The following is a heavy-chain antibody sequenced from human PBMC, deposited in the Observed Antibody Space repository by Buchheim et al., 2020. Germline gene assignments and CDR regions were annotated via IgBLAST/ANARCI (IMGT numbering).Heavy chain of an antibody. D-gene: IGHD5-18*01. CDR3: ARMARDTAMVMGPYYFDY. J-gene: IGHJ4*02. CDR1: GFTFSSYW. Sequence: EVQLVESGGGLVQPGGSLRLSCPASGFTFSSYWMSWVRQAPGKGLEWVANIKQDGSEKYYVDSVKGRFTISRDNAKNSLYLQMNSLRAEDTAVYYCARMARDTAMVMGPYYFDYWGQGTL. CDR2: IKQDGSEK. V-gene: IGHV3-7*03.